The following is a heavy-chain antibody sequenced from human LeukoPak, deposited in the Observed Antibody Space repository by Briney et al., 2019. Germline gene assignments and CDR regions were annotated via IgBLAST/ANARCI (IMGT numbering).Heavy chain of an antibody. J-gene: IGHJ4*02. CDR3: ARGSYTAMVLFDY. D-gene: IGHD5-18*01. V-gene: IGHV4-59*01. CDR1: GGSISSYY. Sequence: SETLSLTCTVSGGSISSYYWSWIRQPPGKGLEWIGYIYYSGSTNYNPSLKSRVTISVDTSKNQFSLKLSSVTAADTAVYYCARGSYTAMVLFDYWGQGTLVTVSS. CDR2: IYYSGST.